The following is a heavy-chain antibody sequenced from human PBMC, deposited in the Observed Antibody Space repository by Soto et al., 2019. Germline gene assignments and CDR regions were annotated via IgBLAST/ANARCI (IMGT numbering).Heavy chain of an antibody. CDR1: GFSLSNSEMY. J-gene: IGHJ4*02. D-gene: IGHD3-10*01. CDR3: ARSFARDGLRYLVFFDY. Sequence: SGPTLVNPTQTLTLTCTFSGFSLSNSEMYVSWIRQPPGKALEWLALIDWDDNKYYSTSLKTRLTISKDTSKNHVVLTMTNMDPVDTATYYCARSFARDGLRYLVFFDYWGQGTLVTVSS. CDR2: IDWDDNK. V-gene: IGHV2-70*01.